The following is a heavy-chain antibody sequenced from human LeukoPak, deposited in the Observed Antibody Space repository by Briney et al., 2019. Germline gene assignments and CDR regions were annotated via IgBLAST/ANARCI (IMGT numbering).Heavy chain of an antibody. J-gene: IGHJ6*03. CDR2: ITSNSRNI. CDR3: VRVVAENYYYYMDV. V-gene: IGHV3-21*01. CDR1: GFTFSSYS. Sequence: GGSLRLSCAASGFTFSSYSMNWVRQAPGKGLEWVSSITSNSRNIYYADSMKGRFAISRDNAKKSLYLRMNSLRAEDTAVYYCVRVVAENYYYYMDVWGKGTTVTVSS.